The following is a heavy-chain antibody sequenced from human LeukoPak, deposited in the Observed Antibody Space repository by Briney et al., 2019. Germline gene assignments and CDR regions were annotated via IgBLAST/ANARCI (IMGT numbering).Heavy chain of an antibody. Sequence: PSETLSLTCTVSGGTISSYYWSWIRQPPGKGLEWIGYIYYSGSTNYNPSLKSRVTISVDTSKNQFSLKLSSVTAADTAVYYCARTYCTTTSCPNGYSFHGMDVWGQGTTVTVS. CDR3: ARTYCTTTSCPNGYSFHGMDV. J-gene: IGHJ6*02. V-gene: IGHV4-59*12. D-gene: IGHD2-2*01. CDR2: IYYSGST. CDR1: GGTISSYY.